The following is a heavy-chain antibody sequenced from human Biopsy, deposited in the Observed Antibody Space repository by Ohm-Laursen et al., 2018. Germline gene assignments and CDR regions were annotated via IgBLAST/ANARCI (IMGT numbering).Heavy chain of an antibody. CDR3: ARDGAGSYHDY. J-gene: IGHJ4*02. CDR2: ISGSGTTI. V-gene: IGHV3-11*01. Sequence: SLRLSCSASGFSFSDYYMSWIRQAPGKGLEWLSYISGSGTTIFYADSVKGRFTVSRDSAKNSLYLQMNSLTVEDTAVYYCARDGAGSYHDYWGQGTLVTVSS. CDR1: GFSFSDYY. D-gene: IGHD3-10*01.